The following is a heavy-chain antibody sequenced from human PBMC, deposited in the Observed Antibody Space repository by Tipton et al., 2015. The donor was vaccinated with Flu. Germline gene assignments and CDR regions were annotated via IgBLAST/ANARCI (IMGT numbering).Heavy chain of an antibody. V-gene: IGHV3-33*01. J-gene: IGHJ5*02. CDR2: IWHDGVTI. Sequence: SGFSLSSYGMHWVRQPPGKGLEWVAVIWHDGVTIYYGESVKGRFTISRDKSKNTVYLDMHTLRVEDTAVYHCAGAAAEGWFDPWGQGTLVTVSS. CDR1: GFSLSSYG. CDR3: AGAAAEGWFDP. D-gene: IGHD2-15*01.